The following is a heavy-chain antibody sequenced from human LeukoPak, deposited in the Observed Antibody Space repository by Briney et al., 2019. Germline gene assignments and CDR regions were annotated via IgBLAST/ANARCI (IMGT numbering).Heavy chain of an antibody. D-gene: IGHD6-6*01. J-gene: IGHJ4*02. CDR3: ARGFRTYSSSLRSLDDY. CDR1: GYTFTSYD. CDR2: MNPNSGNT. Sequence: GASVKVSCKASGYTFTSYDINWVRQATGQGLEWMGWMNPNSGNTGYAQKFQGRVTMTRNTSISTAYMELSSLRSEDTAVYYCARGFRTYSSSLRSLDDYWGQGTLVTVSS. V-gene: IGHV1-8*01.